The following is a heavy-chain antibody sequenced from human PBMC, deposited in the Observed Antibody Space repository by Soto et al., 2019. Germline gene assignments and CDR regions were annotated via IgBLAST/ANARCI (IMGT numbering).Heavy chain of an antibody. J-gene: IGHJ2*01. CDR2: IRSKAYGGTT. V-gene: IGHV3-49*05. Sequence: EVQLVESGGGLVKPGRSLRLSCTASGFTFGDYAMSWFRQAPGKGLEWVGFIRSKAYGGTTEYAASVKGRFTISRDDSKSIAYLQMNSLKTEDTAVYYCTRDPHYCTNGVCSSYWYFDLWGRGTLVTVSS. CDR3: TRDPHYCTNGVCSSYWYFDL. D-gene: IGHD2-8*01. CDR1: GFTFGDYA.